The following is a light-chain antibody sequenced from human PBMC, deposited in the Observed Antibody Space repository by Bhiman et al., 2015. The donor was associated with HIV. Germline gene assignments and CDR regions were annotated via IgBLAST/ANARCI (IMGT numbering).Light chain of an antibody. V-gene: IGLV1-40*01. Sequence: QSVLTQPPSVSGAPGQRVTISCTGNSSNIGAGYDVHWYQQLPGTAPKLLIYGYINRPSGVPDRFSGSKSGTSASLAISGLQAEDEAEYFCATWHDSLDGVMFGGGTKLTVL. CDR3: ATWHDSLDGVM. CDR2: GYI. J-gene: IGLJ3*02. CDR1: SSNIGAGYD.